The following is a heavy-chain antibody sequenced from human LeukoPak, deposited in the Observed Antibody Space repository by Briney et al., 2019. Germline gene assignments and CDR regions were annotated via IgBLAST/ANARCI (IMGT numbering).Heavy chain of an antibody. D-gene: IGHD3-10*01. CDR3: ARTYYGSGSLYYYYYYMDV. CDR1: GNSFGDYY. V-gene: IGHV4-59*01. CDR2: INYSGST. J-gene: IGHJ6*03. Sequence: SETLSLTCTVSGNSFGDYYWSWIRQPPGKGLEWIGYINYSGSTNYKPSLKSRVTISVDRSKKQFSLKLSSVTAADTAVYYCARTYYGSGSLYYYYYYMDVWGKGTTVTVSS.